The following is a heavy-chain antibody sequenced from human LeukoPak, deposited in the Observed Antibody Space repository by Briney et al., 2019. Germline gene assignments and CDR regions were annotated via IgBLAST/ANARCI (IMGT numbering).Heavy chain of an antibody. D-gene: IGHD6-19*01. CDR2: MFSIGTPNYNPS. Sequence: SETLSLTCTVSGDSISGFSWSWIRQPAGKGLEWIGRMFSIGTPNYNPSNYNPSLNSRVTMSVDTSKNEFFLKLTSVTAADTAVYYCVRDTSGFPFGYWGQGTLVTVSS. CDR1: GDSISGFS. CDR3: VRDTSGFPFGY. J-gene: IGHJ4*02. V-gene: IGHV4-4*07.